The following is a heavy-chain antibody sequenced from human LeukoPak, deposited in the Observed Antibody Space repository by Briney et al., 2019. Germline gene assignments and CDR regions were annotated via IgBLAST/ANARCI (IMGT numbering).Heavy chain of an antibody. CDR2: INHSGST. Sequence: NASETLSLTCAVYGGSFSGYYWSWIRQPPGKGLEWIGEINHSGSTNYNPSLKSRVTISVDTSKNQFSLKLSSVTAADTAVYYCARGSDDSSGFSFDYWGQGTLVTVSS. J-gene: IGHJ4*02. CDR1: GGSFSGYY. CDR3: ARGSDDSSGFSFDY. D-gene: IGHD3-22*01. V-gene: IGHV4-34*01.